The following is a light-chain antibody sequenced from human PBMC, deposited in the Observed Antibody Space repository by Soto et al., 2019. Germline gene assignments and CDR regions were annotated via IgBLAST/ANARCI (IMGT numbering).Light chain of an antibody. CDR1: SSDVGSYNL. CDR2: EGS. CDR3: CSYAGSGPFVV. J-gene: IGLJ2*01. Sequence: QSALTQPASVSGSPGQSITISCTGTSSDVGSYNLVSWYQQHPGKAPKLMIYEGSKRPSGVSNRFSGSKSGNTASLTISGLQAEDEADYHCCSYAGSGPFVVFGGGTKLTVL. V-gene: IGLV2-23*03.